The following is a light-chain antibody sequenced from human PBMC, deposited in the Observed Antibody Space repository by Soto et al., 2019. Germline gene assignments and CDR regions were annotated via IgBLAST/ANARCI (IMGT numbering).Light chain of an antibody. CDR2: KLS. J-gene: IGKJ2*01. CDR1: QSLVHIDGNTY. V-gene: IGKV2-24*01. CDR3: MQATQSYT. Sequence: DIVLTQTRLSSPVTLGQPASISCRSSQSLVHIDGNTYFNWLQQRPGQPPRLLIYKLSNRFPGVPDRFSGSGAGTDFTLKISRVEAEDVVVYYCMQATQSYTFGQGTRLEIK.